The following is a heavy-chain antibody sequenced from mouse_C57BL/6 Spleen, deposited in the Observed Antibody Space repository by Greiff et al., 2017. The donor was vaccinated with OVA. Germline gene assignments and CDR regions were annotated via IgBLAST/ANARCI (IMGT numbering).Heavy chain of an antibody. J-gene: IGHJ4*01. Sequence: KQPGAELVMPGASVKLSCKASGYTFTSYWMHWVKQRPGQGLEWIGEIDPSDSYTNYNQKFKGKSTLTVDKSSSTAYMQLSSLTSEDSAVYYCARSGHAMDYWGQGTSVTVSS. V-gene: IGHV1-69*01. D-gene: IGHD3-2*02. CDR2: IDPSDSYT. CDR1: GYTFTSYW. CDR3: ARSGHAMDY.